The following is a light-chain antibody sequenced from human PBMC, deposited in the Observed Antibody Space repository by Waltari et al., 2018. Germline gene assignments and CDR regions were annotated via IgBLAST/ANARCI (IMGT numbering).Light chain of an antibody. Sequence: DIQLTQSPSSLSASVGDRVTISCRASQSISFYLDWYQQKSGKAPRLLIYGASSLQFGVPSKFSGSGSGTEFTLTISGLQPDDIATYYCQQSYTTPVTFGGGTKVEIK. V-gene: IGKV1-39*01. CDR1: QSISFY. CDR2: GAS. J-gene: IGKJ4*01. CDR3: QQSYTTPVT.